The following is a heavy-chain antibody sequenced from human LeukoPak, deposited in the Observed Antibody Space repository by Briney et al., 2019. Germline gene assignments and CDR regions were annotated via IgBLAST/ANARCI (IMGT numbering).Heavy chain of an antibody. V-gene: IGHV3-20*04. CDR1: GFTFDDYG. D-gene: IGHD3-9*01. Sequence: GGSLRLSCAASGFTFDDYGMSWVRQAPGKGLEWVSGINWNGGSTGYADSVKGRFTISRDNAKNSLYLQMNSLRAEDTALYYCARRALNYDILTGYSRGDGPYYFDYWGQGTLVTLSS. CDR3: ARRALNYDILTGYSRGDGPYYFDY. CDR2: INWNGGST. J-gene: IGHJ4*02.